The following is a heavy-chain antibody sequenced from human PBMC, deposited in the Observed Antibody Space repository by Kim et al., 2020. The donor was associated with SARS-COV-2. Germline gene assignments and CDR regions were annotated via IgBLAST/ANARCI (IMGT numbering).Heavy chain of an antibody. V-gene: IGHV4-34*01. Sequence: SETLSLTCAVYGGSFSGYYWSWIRQPPGKGLEWIGEINHSGSTNYNPSLKSRVTISVDTSKNQFSLKLSSVTAADTALYYCSRDISNDYWGQGTLVTVSS. J-gene: IGHJ4*02. CDR2: INHSGST. CDR3: SRDISNDY. CDR1: GGSFSGYY. D-gene: IGHD2-21*01.